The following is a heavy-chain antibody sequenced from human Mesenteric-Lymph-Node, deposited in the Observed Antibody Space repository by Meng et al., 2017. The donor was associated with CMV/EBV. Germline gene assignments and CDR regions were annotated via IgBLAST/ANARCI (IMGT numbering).Heavy chain of an antibody. CDR3: MGGGAINGGY. D-gene: IGHD2-8*01. J-gene: IGHJ4*02. CDR2: IYYSGST. CDR1: GGSISSYY. Sequence: SETLSLTCTVSGGSISSYYWSWIRQPPGKGLEWIGYIYYSGSTNYNPSLKSRVTISVDTSKNQFSLKLSSVTAADTAVDYCMGGGAINGGYWGQGTLVTVSS. V-gene: IGHV4-59*12.